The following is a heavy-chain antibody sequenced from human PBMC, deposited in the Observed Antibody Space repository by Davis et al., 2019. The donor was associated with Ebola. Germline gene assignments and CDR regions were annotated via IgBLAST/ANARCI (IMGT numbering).Heavy chain of an antibody. J-gene: IGHJ4*02. CDR2: ISSSSGHT. D-gene: IGHD6-13*01. CDR3: ARGPGSL. Sequence: GESLKISCAASGFTFSNYYMSWIRQAPGKGLEWISYISSSSGHTNYADSVKGRFTISRDNAKNSLYLQMNSLRVEDTAVYYCARGPGSLWGQGTLVTVSS. V-gene: IGHV3-11*06. CDR1: GFTFSNYY.